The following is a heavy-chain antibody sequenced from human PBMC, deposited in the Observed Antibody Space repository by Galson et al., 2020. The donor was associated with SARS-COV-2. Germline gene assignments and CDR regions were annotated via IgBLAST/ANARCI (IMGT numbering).Heavy chain of an antibody. D-gene: IGHD2-2*02. CDR3: ARVVRSSAPAIDY. J-gene: IGHJ4*02. CDR1: GFTFSNYG. V-gene: IGHV3-33*01. Sequence: GASMTLTCAASGFTFSNYGIHCVRPAPRKGLEWVAVKWSDGSNKSYADYVKGRFTISRDNSKNTLYLHMNSLRAEDTAVYYRARVVRSSAPAIDYWGQGTLVTVSS. CDR2: KWSDGSNK.